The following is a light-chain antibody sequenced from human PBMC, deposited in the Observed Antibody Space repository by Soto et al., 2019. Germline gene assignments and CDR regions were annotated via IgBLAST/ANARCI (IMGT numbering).Light chain of an antibody. Sequence: EIVMTQSPATLSVSPGERATLSCRASQSVSSDLAWYHQKPGQAPRLLIYSASTRATGIPARFSGSGSGTEFTLTINGLQSEDFAVYYCQQYNNWPRTFGQGTKVDIK. J-gene: IGKJ1*01. CDR3: QQYNNWPRT. CDR1: QSVSSD. CDR2: SAS. V-gene: IGKV3-15*01.